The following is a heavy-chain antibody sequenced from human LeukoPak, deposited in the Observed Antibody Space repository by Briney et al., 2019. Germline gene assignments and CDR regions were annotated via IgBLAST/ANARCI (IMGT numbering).Heavy chain of an antibody. J-gene: IGHJ3*02. V-gene: IGHV3-21*01. CDR1: GFTFSSYS. CDR2: ICSSSSYI. D-gene: IGHD3-22*01. CDR3: ARDLYYDSSGYAFDI. Sequence: PGGSLRLSCAASGFTFSSYSVNWVRQAPGKGLEWVSSICSSSSYIYYADSVKGRFTISRDNAKNSLYLQMNSLRAEDTAVYYCARDLYYDSSGYAFDIWGQGTMVTVSS.